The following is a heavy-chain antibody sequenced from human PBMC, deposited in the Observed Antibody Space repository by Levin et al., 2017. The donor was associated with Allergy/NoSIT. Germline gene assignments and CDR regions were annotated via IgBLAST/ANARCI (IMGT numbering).Heavy chain of an antibody. J-gene: IGHJ5*02. CDR3: ARGLLWFGESFDP. V-gene: IGHV4-34*01. D-gene: IGHD3-10*01. CDR2: INHSGST. Sequence: GSLRLSCAVYGGSFSGYYWSWIRQPPGKGLEWIGEINHSGSTNYNPSLKSRVTISVDTSKNQFSLKLSSVTAADTAVYYCARGLLWFGESFDPWGQGTLVTVSS. CDR1: GGSFSGYY.